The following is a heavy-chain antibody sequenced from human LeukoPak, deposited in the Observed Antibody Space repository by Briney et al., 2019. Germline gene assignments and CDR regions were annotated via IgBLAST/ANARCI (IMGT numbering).Heavy chain of an antibody. CDR3: XXXXXYDFWSDDHFDY. V-gene: IGHV3-23*01. CDR2: ISGSGGST. D-gene: IGHD3-3*01. Sequence: PGGSLRLSCAASGFTFSSYAMSWVRQAPGKGLEWVSAISGSGGSTYYADSVKGRFTISRDNSKNTLYLQMNSLRAEDTAVYYXXXXXXYDFWSDDHFDYWGQGTLVTVSS. J-gene: IGHJ4*02. CDR1: GFTFSSYA.